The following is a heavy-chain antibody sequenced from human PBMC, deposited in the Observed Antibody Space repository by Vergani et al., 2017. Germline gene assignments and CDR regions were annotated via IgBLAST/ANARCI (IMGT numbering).Heavy chain of an antibody. CDR3: AREREGYGDYELSFEDWYFDL. D-gene: IGHD4-17*01. V-gene: IGHV3-74*01. CDR2: INSDGSST. J-gene: IGHJ2*01. CDR1: GFTFSSYW. Sequence: EVQLVESGGGLVQPGGSLRLSCAASGFTFSSYWMHWVRQAPGKGLVWVSRINSDGSSTSYADSVKGRFTISRDNAKNTLYLQMNSLRAEDTAVYYCAREREGYGDYELSFEDWYFDLWGRGTLVTVSS.